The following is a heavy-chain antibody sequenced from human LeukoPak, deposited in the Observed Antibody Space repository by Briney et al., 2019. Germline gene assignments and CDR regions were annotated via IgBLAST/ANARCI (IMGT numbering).Heavy chain of an antibody. J-gene: IGHJ4*02. V-gene: IGHV4-34*01. CDR2: INHSGST. CDR1: GGSFSGYY. CDR3: ARDGYSGSDAL. Sequence: PSETLSLTCAVYGGSFSGYYRSWIRQTPGKGLEWIGEINHSGSTNYNPSLKSRVTISVDTSQNQFYLKLSSVTAADTAVYHCARDGYSGSDALWGQGTLVTVSS. D-gene: IGHD5-12*01.